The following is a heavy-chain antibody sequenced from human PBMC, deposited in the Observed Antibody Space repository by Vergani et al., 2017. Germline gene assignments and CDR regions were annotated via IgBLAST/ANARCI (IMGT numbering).Heavy chain of an antibody. D-gene: IGHD1-26*01. CDR2: INPYNGNT. V-gene: IGHV1-18*04. J-gene: IGHJ4*02. CDR1: GYTFTNYG. Sequence: QVQLVQSGGEVKKPGASVKVSCKAYGYTFTNYGISWVRQAPGQGLEWMGWINPYNGNTNYAQKGQGRVTMTTDTSTSTAYMELRSLRSDDTAVYYCARDPPPVGAGVDYWGQGTLVTVSS. CDR3: ARDPPPVGAGVDY.